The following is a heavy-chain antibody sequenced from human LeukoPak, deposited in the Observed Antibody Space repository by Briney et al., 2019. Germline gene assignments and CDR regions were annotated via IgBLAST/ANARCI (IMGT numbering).Heavy chain of an antibody. CDR2: IITIFGTA. Sequence: SWVTVSRKSSGGTFSSYAISWVRQAPGQGLEWMGGIITIFGTANYAQKFQGRVTITADVSTSTDYMELSSLRSEDTAVYYCARASDDYGDYSYFDYWGQGTLVTVSS. D-gene: IGHD4-17*01. CDR3: ARASDDYGDYSYFDY. V-gene: IGHV1-69*01. CDR1: GGTFSSYA. J-gene: IGHJ4*02.